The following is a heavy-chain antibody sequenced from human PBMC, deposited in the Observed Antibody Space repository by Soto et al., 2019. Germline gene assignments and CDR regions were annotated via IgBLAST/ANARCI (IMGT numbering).Heavy chain of an antibody. CDR2: IHPSDFDT. D-gene: IGHD5-12*01. CDR1: GYSFTSYW. CDR3: AIHSTGYEDS. Sequence: GESLKISCKGSGYSFTSYWIGWVRQMPGKGLEWMGIIHPSDFDTRYSPSFQGQVTISADKSISTAYLQWSSLRASDTAMYYCAIHSTGYEDSWGQGTLVSVSS. J-gene: IGHJ5*02. V-gene: IGHV5-51*01.